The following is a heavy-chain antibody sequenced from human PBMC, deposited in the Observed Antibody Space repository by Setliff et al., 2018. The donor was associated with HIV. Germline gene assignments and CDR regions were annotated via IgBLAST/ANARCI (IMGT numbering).Heavy chain of an antibody. J-gene: IGHJ3*01. CDR3: AREKSPVLEYFDWLKPRHVFDV. Sequence: ASVKVSCKASGGTFSSYAISWVRQAPGQGLEWMGGIIPILGIANYAQKFKGRLTITADESTSTVYMELTNLRSEDTAMYYCAREKSPVLEYFDWLKPRHVFDVWGQGTVVTVSS. V-gene: IGHV1-69*10. D-gene: IGHD3-9*01. CDR2: IIPILGIA. CDR1: GGTFSSYA.